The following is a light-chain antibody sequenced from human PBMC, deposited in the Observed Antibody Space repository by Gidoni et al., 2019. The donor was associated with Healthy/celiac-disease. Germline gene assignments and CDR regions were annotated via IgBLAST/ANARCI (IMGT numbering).Light chain of an antibody. CDR1: SSNIGAGYD. V-gene: IGLV1-40*01. J-gene: IGLJ3*02. CDR2: CNS. CDR3: QSYDSSLSGWV. Sequence: QSVLTQPPSVSGSPGQRVTIPCTGSSSNIGAGYDVHWYQQLPGTAPKLLIYCNSNRPSGFPDRFSCSKSGTSASLAITGLQAEDEADYYCQSYDSSLSGWVFGGGTKLTVL.